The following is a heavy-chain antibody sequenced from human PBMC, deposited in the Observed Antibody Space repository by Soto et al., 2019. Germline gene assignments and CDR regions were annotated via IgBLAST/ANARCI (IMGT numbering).Heavy chain of an antibody. Sequence: QVQLVQSGAEVKKPGASVKVSCKASGYTFTSYGISWVRQAPGQGLEWMGWISAYNGNTNYAQKLQGRVTMTTDTSTSTAYMELRSLRSDDTAVDYCARVFLLYGDYGRDFDLWGRGTLVTVSS. CDR2: ISAYNGNT. CDR1: GYTFTSYG. V-gene: IGHV1-18*01. D-gene: IGHD4-17*01. CDR3: ARVFLLYGDYGRDFDL. J-gene: IGHJ2*01.